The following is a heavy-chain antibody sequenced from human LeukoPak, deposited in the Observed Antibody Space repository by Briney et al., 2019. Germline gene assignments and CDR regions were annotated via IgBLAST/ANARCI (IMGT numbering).Heavy chain of an antibody. CDR3: ARDRGGTSYVY. J-gene: IGHJ4*02. CDR1: GYTFTAYY. D-gene: IGHD1-26*01. CDR2: INPNSGGT. V-gene: IGHV1-2*02. Sequence: ASVKVSFKASGYTFTAYYMHWVRQAPGQGLEWMGWINPNSGGTDYTQKFQGRVTLTSDTSISTVYMELSRLRSDDTAVYYCARDRGGTSYVYWGQGTRVSVSS.